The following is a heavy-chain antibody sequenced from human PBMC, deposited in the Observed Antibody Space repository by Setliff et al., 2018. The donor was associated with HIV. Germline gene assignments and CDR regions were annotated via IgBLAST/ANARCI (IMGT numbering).Heavy chain of an antibody. CDR3: ARGFGSYYRIESGQYFDY. V-gene: IGHV4-59*01. CDR2: IYYSGTT. CDR1: GASISGDY. D-gene: IGHD1-26*01. J-gene: IGHJ4*01. Sequence: SETLSLTCTVSGASISGDYWSWIRQPPGKGLEWIGYIYYSGTTNYNPSPKSRVTISVDTSKNQFSLRLSSVTAADTAVYYCARGFGSYYRIESGQYFDYWGHGTLVTVSS.